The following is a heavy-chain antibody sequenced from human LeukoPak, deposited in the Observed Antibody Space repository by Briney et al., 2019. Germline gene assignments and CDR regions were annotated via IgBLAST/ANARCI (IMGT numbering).Heavy chain of an antibody. J-gene: IGHJ4*02. Sequence: GGSLRLSCAASGFTFISYSMNWVRQAPGKGLQWVSYISSSSSTIYYADSVKGRFTISRDNAKNSLYLQMNSLRAEDTAVYYCALLTTGTKDYWGQGTLVTVSS. CDR1: GFTFISYS. D-gene: IGHD1-7*01. V-gene: IGHV3-48*01. CDR2: ISSSSSTI. CDR3: ALLTTGTKDY.